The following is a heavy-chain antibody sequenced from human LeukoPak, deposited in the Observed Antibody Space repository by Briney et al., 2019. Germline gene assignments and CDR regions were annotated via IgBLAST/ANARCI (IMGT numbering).Heavy chain of an antibody. V-gene: IGHV4-59*01. J-gene: IGHJ5*02. CDR1: GGSISSYY. CDR3: ARGSTGWFDP. CDR2: IYYSGSI. D-gene: IGHD2-2*01. Sequence: PSETLSLTCTVSGGSISSYYWSWIRQPPGKGLEWIGYIYYSGSINYNPSLKSRVTISVDTSKNQFSLKLSSVTAADTAVYYCARGSTGWFDPWGQGTLVTVSS.